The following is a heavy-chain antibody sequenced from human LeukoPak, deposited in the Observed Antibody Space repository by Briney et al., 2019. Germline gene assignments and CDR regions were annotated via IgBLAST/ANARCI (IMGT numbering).Heavy chain of an antibody. CDR1: GYSFTSYW. Sequence: GESLKISCKGSGYSFTSYWVGWVRQMPGKGLEWMGLIYPGDSDTRYSPSFQGQVTISADKSISTAYLQWSSLKASDTAMYYCARHFKAARRPFDYWGQGTLVTVSS. V-gene: IGHV5-51*01. D-gene: IGHD6-6*01. J-gene: IGHJ4*02. CDR2: IYPGDSDT. CDR3: ARHFKAARRPFDY.